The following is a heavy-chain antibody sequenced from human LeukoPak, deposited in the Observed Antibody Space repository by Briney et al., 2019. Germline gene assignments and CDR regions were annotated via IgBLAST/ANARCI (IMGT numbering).Heavy chain of an antibody. D-gene: IGHD4-17*01. CDR1: GYTFTSYY. J-gene: IGHJ4*02. V-gene: IGHV1-46*01. CDR3: ARGPPHCDYSIVFDF. CDR2: INPSGGST. Sequence: ASVTVSCKASGYTFTSYYMHWVRQAPGLGLDWMGMINPSGGSTNYEQNFQGRVTMTRDTSTSTVYMELSSLRSEDTAVYYCARGPPHCDYSIVFDFWGQGTLVTVSS.